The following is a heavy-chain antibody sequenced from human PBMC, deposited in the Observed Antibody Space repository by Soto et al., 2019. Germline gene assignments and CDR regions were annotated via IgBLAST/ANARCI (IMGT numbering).Heavy chain of an antibody. CDR1: GGSISSYY. CDR2: IYYSGST. V-gene: IGHV4-59*01. Sequence: SETLSLTCTVSGGSISSYYWSWIRQPPGKGLEWIGYIYYSGSTNYNPSLKSRVTISVDTSKNQFSLKLSSVTAADTAVYYCARDGFSGLGFDYWGQGTLVTVSS. CDR3: ARDGFSGLGFDY. J-gene: IGHJ4*02. D-gene: IGHD2-2*03.